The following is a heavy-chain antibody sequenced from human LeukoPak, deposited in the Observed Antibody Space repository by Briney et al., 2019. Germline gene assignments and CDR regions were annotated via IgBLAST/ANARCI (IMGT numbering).Heavy chain of an antibody. J-gene: IGHJ4*02. D-gene: IGHD1-26*01. CDR1: GFTINSFA. CDR3: AKALSGHLPYFDS. CDR2: ITDSGD. Sequence: GGSLRLSCEASGFTINSFAINWVRQDPGKGLEWISAITDSGDNYAGSVKGRLTISRDLSKSTVYLQMNSLRAEDTALYYCAKALSGHLPYFDSWGQGTLVTVSS. V-gene: IGHV3-23*01.